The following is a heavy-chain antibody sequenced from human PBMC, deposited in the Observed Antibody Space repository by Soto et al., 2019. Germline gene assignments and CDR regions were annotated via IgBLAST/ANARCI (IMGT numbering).Heavy chain of an antibody. CDR2: INHSGST. D-gene: IGHD3-22*01. J-gene: IGHJ6*02. CDR3: ARGSGDSSGYYYYYYYYGMDV. Sequence: SETLSLTCAVYGGSFSGYYWSWIRQPPGKGLEWIGEINHSGSTNYNPSLKSRVTISVDTSKNRFSLKLSSVTAADTAVYYCARGSGDSSGYYYYYYYYGMDVWGQGTTVTVSS. CDR1: GGSFSGYY. V-gene: IGHV4-34*01.